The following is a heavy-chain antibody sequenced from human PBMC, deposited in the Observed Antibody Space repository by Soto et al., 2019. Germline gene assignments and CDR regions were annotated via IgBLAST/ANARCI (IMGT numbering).Heavy chain of an antibody. V-gene: IGHV2-5*02. CDR2: IYWDEDK. Sequence: QITLKESGPTLVKPTQTLTLTCTFSGFSLSTRGVAVGWFRQPPGKALEWLALIYWDEDKWYSPSLKSRFTITDDTSKNQVLLTMPNMDTVDTATYYCAHRPRGYAYYFDYWGQGTLVTVSS. D-gene: IGHD5-12*01. CDR3: AHRPRGYAYYFDY. J-gene: IGHJ4*02. CDR1: GFSLSTRGVA.